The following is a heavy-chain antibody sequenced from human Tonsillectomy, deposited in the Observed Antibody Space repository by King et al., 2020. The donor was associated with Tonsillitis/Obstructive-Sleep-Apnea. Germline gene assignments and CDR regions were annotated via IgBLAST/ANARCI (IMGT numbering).Heavy chain of an antibody. D-gene: IGHD1-26*01. V-gene: IGHV4-34*01. J-gene: IGHJ4*02. Sequence: VQLQQWGAGLLKPSETLSLPCAVYGGSFSGYYWSWIRQPPGKGLEWIGEINHSGSTNYNPSLKSRVTISVDTSKNQFSLKLSSVTAADTAVYYCARERYSGGYGFDYWGQGTLVTVSS. CDR1: GGSFSGYY. CDR2: INHSGST. CDR3: ARERYSGGYGFDY.